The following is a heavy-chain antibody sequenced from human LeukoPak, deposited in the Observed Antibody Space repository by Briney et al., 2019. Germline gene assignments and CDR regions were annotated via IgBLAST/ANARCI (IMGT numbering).Heavy chain of an antibody. CDR3: ARERWNDY. CDR1: GYTFTDYY. V-gene: IGHV1-2*06. D-gene: IGHD1-1*01. CDR2: INPNSGGT. Sequence: ASVKVSCKASGYTFTDYYIQWVRQAPGQGLEWMGRINPNSGGTNYAQKFQGRVTMTRDTSISTAYMELTSLTSDDTAVYYCARERWNDYWGQGTPVTVSS. J-gene: IGHJ4*02.